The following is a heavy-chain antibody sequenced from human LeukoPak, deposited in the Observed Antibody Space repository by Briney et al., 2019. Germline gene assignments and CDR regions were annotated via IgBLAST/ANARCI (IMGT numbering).Heavy chain of an antibody. D-gene: IGHD1-26*01. CDR2: INPNSGVT. Sequence: ASVKVSCKASAYTFTVYYMHWVRHAPGQGLEWMGWINPNSGVTNYAQKFQGRVTMTRDTSISTAYMELSRLRSDDTAVYYCARDAGASPYYFDYWGQGTLVTVSS. CDR1: AYTFTVYY. CDR3: ARDAGASPYYFDY. V-gene: IGHV1-2*02. J-gene: IGHJ4*02.